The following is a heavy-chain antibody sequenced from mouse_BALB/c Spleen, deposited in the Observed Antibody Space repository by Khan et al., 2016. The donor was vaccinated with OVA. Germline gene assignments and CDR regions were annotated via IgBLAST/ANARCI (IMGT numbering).Heavy chain of an antibody. CDR3: ARSYGNCGFTY. CDR1: GYTFTNYG. Sequence: QIQLVQSGPELKKPGETVKISCKASGYTFTNYGMNWVKQAPGKGLKWMGWINTYTGEPTYADDFKGRFAFSLETSASTAYLQINNLKNEDTATYCCARSYGNCGFTYWGQGTLVTVS. V-gene: IGHV9-3-1*01. J-gene: IGHJ3*01. D-gene: IGHD2-10*02. CDR2: INTYTGEP.